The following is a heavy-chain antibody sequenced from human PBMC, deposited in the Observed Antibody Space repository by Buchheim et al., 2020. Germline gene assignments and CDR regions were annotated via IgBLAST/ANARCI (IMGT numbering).Heavy chain of an antibody. CDR1: NDSFGSGGYY. V-gene: IGHV4-31*11. Sequence: QVQLQESGPGLVRPSQTLSLSCDVSNDSFGSGGYYWSWIRQHPGKGLEWIGYIYYSGSTYYNPSLKSRVTISVDTSKNQFSLKLSSVTAADTAVYYCARVGRYGSGSYYNGIDYWGQGTL. J-gene: IGHJ4*02. D-gene: IGHD3-10*01. CDR2: IYYSGST. CDR3: ARVGRYGSGSYYNGIDY.